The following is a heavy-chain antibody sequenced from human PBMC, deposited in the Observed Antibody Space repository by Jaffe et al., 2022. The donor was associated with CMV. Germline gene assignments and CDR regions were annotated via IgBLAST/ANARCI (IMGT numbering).Heavy chain of an antibody. CDR2: ISWDGGST. Sequence: EVQLVESGGVVVQPGGSLRLSCAASGFTFDDYTMHWVRQAPGKGLEWVSLISWDGGSTYYADSVKGRFTISRDNSKNSLYLQMNSLRTEDTALYYCAKDAPPGVYSGSYFDYWGQGTLVTVSS. J-gene: IGHJ4*02. CDR3: AKDAPPGVYSGSYFDY. D-gene: IGHD1-26*01. V-gene: IGHV3-43*01. CDR1: GFTFDDYT.